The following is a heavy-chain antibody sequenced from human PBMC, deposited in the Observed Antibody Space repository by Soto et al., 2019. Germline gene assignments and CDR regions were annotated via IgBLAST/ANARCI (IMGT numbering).Heavy chain of an antibody. J-gene: IGHJ6*02. CDR1: GYSFTSYW. CDR2: IDPSDSYT. CDR3: ARHIVVVPAARDYYYGMDV. V-gene: IGHV5-10-1*01. D-gene: IGHD2-2*01. Sequence: ESLKISCKGSGYSFTSYWISWVRQMPGKGLEWMGRIDPSDSYTNYSPSFQGHVTISADKSISTAYLQWSSLKASDTAMYYCARHIVVVPAARDYYYGMDVWGQGTTVTVSS.